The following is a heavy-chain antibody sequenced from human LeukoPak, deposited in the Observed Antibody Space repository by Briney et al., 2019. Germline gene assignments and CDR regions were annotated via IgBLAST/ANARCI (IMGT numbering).Heavy chain of an antibody. CDR3: AREVNYYDSSGFDY. J-gene: IGHJ4*02. Sequence: SETLSLTCTVSGGSISSYYWSWIRQPPGNGLEWIGYIHYSGSTNYNPSLKSRVTISVDTSKNQFSLKLSSVTAADTAVYYCAREVNYYDSSGFDYWGQGTLVTVSS. CDR1: GGSISSYY. CDR2: IHYSGST. D-gene: IGHD3-22*01. V-gene: IGHV4-59*01.